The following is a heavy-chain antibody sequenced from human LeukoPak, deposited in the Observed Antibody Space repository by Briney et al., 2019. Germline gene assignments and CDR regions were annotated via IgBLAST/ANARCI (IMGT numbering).Heavy chain of an antibody. CDR2: ISYDGSNK. V-gene: IGHV3-30-3*01. Sequence: GGSLRLSCAASGFTFSSYAMHWVRQAPGKGLEWVAVISYDGSNKYYADSVKGRFTISRDNSKNTLYLQMNSLRAEDTAVYYCARDFGPYYYDSSGYLNWFDPWGQGTLVTVSS. CDR1: GFTFSSYA. D-gene: IGHD3-22*01. J-gene: IGHJ5*02. CDR3: ARDFGPYYYDSSGYLNWFDP.